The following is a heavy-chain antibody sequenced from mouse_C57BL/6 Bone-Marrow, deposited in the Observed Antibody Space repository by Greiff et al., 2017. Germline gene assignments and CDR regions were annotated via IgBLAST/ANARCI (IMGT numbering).Heavy chain of an antibody. Sequence: EVQLQQSGPELVKPGASVKISCKASGYTFTDYYMNWVKQSHGKSLEWIGDINPNNGGTSYNQKFKGKATLTVDKSSSTDYMELRSLTSEDSAVYYCARRGQLRLYFDYWGQGTTLTVSS. CDR3: ARRGQLRLYFDY. CDR1: GYTFTDYY. D-gene: IGHD3-2*02. V-gene: IGHV1-26*01. CDR2: INPNNGGT. J-gene: IGHJ2*01.